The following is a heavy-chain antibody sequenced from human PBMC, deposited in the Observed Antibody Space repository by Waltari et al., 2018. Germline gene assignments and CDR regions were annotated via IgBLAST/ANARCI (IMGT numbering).Heavy chain of an antibody. Sequence: QVQLVQSGAEVKKPGASVKVSCQTSGYTFTDYYIHWVRQAPGQGLVWMGWFKPRSGGVKYAQKFQDRVTMTRDTSINTAYLELGRLKSDDTAVFFCATGFQTYEYDSSAFYLRWGQGTLVNVSS. D-gene: IGHD3-22*01. CDR1: GYTFTDYY. V-gene: IGHV1-2*02. J-gene: IGHJ4*02. CDR3: ATGFQTYEYDSSAFYLR. CDR2: FKPRSGGV.